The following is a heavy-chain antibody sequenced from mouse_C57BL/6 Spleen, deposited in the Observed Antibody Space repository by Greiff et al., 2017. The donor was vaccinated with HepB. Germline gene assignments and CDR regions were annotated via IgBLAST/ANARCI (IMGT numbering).Heavy chain of an antibody. D-gene: IGHD1-1*02. CDR1: GYTFTDYY. Sequence: VQLQQSGPELVKPGASVKISCKASGYTFTDYYMNWVKQSHGKSLEWIGDINPNNGGTSYNQKFKGKATLTVDKSSSTAYMELRSLTSEDSAVYYCARSRVVHFDYWGQGTTLTVSS. V-gene: IGHV1-26*01. J-gene: IGHJ2*01. CDR3: ARSRVVHFDY. CDR2: INPNNGGT.